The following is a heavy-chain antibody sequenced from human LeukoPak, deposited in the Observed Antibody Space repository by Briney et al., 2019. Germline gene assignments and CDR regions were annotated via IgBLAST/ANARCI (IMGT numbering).Heavy chain of an antibody. CDR1: GFTFSSYS. CDR3: ANGHCSGGSCYFRY. J-gene: IGHJ4*02. Sequence: PGGSLRLSCAASGFTFSSYSMNWVRQAPGKGLEWVSSISSSSSYIYYADSVKGRFTISRDNAKNSLYLQMNSLRAEDTAMYYCANGHCSGGSCYFRYWGQGTLVTVSS. CDR2: ISSSSSYI. V-gene: IGHV3-21*01. D-gene: IGHD2-15*01.